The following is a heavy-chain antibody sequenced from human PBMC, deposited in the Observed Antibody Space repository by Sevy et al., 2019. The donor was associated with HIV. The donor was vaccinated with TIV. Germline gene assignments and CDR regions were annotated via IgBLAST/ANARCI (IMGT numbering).Heavy chain of an antibody. D-gene: IGHD4-4*01. Sequence: GGSLRLSCAASGFASGFTFSSFAMSWVRQLPGKGLEWVSTINGRGGSAYYADSVKGRFTLSRDNSKNTLYLQMNSLRAEDTAVYYCAKDHGSTVTTPFDYWGQGTLVTVSS. CDR1: GFTFSSFA. J-gene: IGHJ4*02. CDR2: INGRGGSA. CDR3: AKDHGSTVTTPFDY. V-gene: IGHV3-23*01.